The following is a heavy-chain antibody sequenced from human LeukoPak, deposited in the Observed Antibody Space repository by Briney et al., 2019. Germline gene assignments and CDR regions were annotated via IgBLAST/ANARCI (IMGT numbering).Heavy chain of an antibody. CDR2: ISGSGGST. V-gene: IGHV3-23*01. J-gene: IGHJ4*02. CDR3: AKEWDSGSNFDY. CDR1: GFTFSSYA. D-gene: IGHD5-12*01. Sequence: GGSERLFCAASGFTFSSYAMSWVRQAPGKGLEWVSAISGSGGSTYYADSVKGRFTISRDNSKNTLYLQMNSLRAEDTAVYYCAKEWDSGSNFDYWGQGTLVTVSS.